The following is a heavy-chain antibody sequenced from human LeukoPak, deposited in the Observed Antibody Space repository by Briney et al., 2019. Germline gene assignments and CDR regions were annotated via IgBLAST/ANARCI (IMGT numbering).Heavy chain of an antibody. CDR2: IYTSGST. V-gene: IGHV4-4*07. CDR1: GGSISSYY. D-gene: IGHD4-17*01. J-gene: IGHJ4*02. CDR3: ASTTVTATEPGFDY. Sequence: PSETLSLTCTVSGGSISSYYWGWIRQPAGKGLEWIGRIYTSGSTNYNPSLKSRVTMSVDTSKNQFSLKLSSVTAADTAVYYCASTTVTATEPGFDYWGQGTLVTVSS.